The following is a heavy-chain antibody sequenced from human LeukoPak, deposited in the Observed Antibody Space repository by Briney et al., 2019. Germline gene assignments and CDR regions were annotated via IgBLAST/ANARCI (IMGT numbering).Heavy chain of an antibody. V-gene: IGHV3-23*01. Sequence: PGGSLRLSCAASGFTFSSYAMSWVRQAPGKGLEWVSAISGSGGSTYYADSVKGRFTISRDNSKNTLYLQMNSLRAEDTAVYYCAKDHYDYIWGSYHGYWGQGTLVTVSS. CDR2: ISGSGGST. CDR3: AKDHYDYIWGSYHGY. J-gene: IGHJ4*02. CDR1: GFTFSSYA. D-gene: IGHD3-16*02.